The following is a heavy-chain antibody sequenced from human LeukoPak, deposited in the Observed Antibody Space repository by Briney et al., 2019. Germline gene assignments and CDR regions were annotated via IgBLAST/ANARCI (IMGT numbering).Heavy chain of an antibody. Sequence: GESLKISCKGSGYSFTSYWIAWVRQMPGKGLEWMGIIYPGDSDTRYSPSFQGQVTISADKSISTAYLQWSSLKASDTAMYYCARLRDPIVVVPAAIGGYFDYWGQGTLVTVSS. D-gene: IGHD2-2*01. J-gene: IGHJ4*02. CDR2: IYPGDSDT. CDR1: GYSFTSYW. V-gene: IGHV5-51*01. CDR3: ARLRDPIVVVPAAIGGYFDY.